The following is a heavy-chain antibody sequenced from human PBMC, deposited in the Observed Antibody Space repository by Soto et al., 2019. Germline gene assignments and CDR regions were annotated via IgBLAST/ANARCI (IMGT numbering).Heavy chain of an antibody. CDR3: VLLGLFD. CDR2: SNSNSGNS. CDR1: GYTFTSYN. D-gene: IGHD2-2*03. Sequence: ASVKVSCKASGYTFTSYNINWVRQAPGQGLEWVAGSNSNSGNSDHAQKFQGRLTVTRDTSISTAYMELSSLRSDDTAVYYCVLLGLFD. J-gene: IGHJ3*01. V-gene: IGHV1-8*01.